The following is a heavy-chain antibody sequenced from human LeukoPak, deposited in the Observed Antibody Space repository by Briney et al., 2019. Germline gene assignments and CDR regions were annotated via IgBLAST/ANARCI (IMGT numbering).Heavy chain of an antibody. D-gene: IGHD2-2*01. CDR3: SRLGCSSTNCYGRSAFDI. Sequence: GSLRLSCAASGFTFSSYSMNWVRQAPGKGLEWIGSMYYSGSTYYNPSLKSRVTISVDTSKNQFSLRLSSVTATDTAVYYCSRLGCSSTNCYGRSAFDIWGQGTMVTVSS. CDR2: MYYSGST. J-gene: IGHJ3*02. V-gene: IGHV4-39*01. CDR1: GFTFSSYSMN.